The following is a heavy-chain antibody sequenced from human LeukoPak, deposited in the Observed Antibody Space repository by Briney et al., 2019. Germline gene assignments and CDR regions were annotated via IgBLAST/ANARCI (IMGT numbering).Heavy chain of an antibody. J-gene: IGHJ6*02. V-gene: IGHV3-33*03. CDR2: IWYDGSNK. Sequence: GGSLRLSCAASGFTFSSYGMHWVRQAPGKGLEWVAVIWYDGSNKYYADSVKGRFTISRDNSKNSLYLQMNSLRTEDTALYYCAKALARDYYDSSGSYYYYGMDVWGQGTTVTVSS. D-gene: IGHD3-22*01. CDR1: GFTFSSYG. CDR3: AKALARDYYDSSGSYYYYGMDV.